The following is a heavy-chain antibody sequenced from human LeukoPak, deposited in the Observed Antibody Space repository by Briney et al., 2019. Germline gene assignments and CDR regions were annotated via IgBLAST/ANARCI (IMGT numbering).Heavy chain of an antibody. J-gene: IGHJ3*02. CDR3: VFHYDSNGYYYPDVFDI. CDR2: ISINGGST. D-gene: IGHD3-22*01. CDR1: GFPFSTYA. V-gene: IGHV3-64D*09. Sequence: GGPLRLSCSPSGFPFSTYAIHWVRQAPGKGLEYVSSISINGGSTNYADSVKGRFIISRDNSKNTLYHQMSSLRAEDTAVYYCVFHYDSNGYYYPDVFDIWGRGTMVTVSS.